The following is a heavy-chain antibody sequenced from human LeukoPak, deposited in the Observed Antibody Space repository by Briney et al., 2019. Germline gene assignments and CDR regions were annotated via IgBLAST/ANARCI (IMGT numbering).Heavy chain of an antibody. CDR3: ARDSRGIAAAGTSNWFDP. CDR2: IYYSGST. J-gene: IGHJ5*02. Sequence: SETLSLTCTVSGGSISSSSYYWGWIRQPPGKGLEWIGSIYYSGSTYYNPSLKSRVTISVDTSKNQFSLKLSSVTAADTAVYYCARDSRGIAAAGTSNWFDPWGQGTLVTVSS. D-gene: IGHD6-13*01. CDR1: GGSISSSSYY. V-gene: IGHV4-39*07.